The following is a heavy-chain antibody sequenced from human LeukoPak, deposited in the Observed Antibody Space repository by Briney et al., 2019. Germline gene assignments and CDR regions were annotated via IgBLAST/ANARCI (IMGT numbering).Heavy chain of an antibody. V-gene: IGHV4-34*01. Sequence: KASETLSLTCAVYGWSFNDYYWNWVRQPPGKGLEWIGEINARGDTNYNPSLKSRVTISVDSSKNQFSLTLTSMIAADTAIYYCARGQVPAARGYNWFYPWGQGTLVTVSS. CDR1: GWSFNDYY. CDR2: INARGDT. CDR3: ARGQVPAARGYNWFYP. J-gene: IGHJ5*02. D-gene: IGHD2-2*01.